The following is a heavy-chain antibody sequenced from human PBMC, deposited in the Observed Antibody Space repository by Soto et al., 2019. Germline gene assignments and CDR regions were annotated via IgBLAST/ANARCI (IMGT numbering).Heavy chain of an antibody. CDR2: IYYSGST. D-gene: IGHD5-18*01. V-gene: IGHV4-31*03. Sequence: PSETLSLTCTVSGGSISSGGYYWSWIRQHPGKGLEWIGYIYYSGSTYYNPSLKSRVTISVDTSKNQFSLKLSSVTAADTAVYYCARDYLYSYEDYYYGMDVWGQGTTVTVSS. CDR1: GGSISSGGYY. CDR3: ARDYLYSYEDYYYGMDV. J-gene: IGHJ6*02.